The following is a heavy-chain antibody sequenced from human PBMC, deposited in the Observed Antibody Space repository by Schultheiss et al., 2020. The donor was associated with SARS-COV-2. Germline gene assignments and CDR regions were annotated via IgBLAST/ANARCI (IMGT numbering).Heavy chain of an antibody. CDR1: GGSISSYL. CDR3: ARTHDYGDYAALASYGMDV. CDR2: IYTSGST. J-gene: IGHJ6*02. V-gene: IGHV4-4*07. D-gene: IGHD4-17*01. Sequence: SETLSLTCTVSGGSISSYLWNWIRQPAGKGLEWIGRIYTSGSTNYNPSLKSRVTMSVDTSKHQFSLKLSSVTAADTAVYYCARTHDYGDYAALASYGMDVWGQGTTGTGSS.